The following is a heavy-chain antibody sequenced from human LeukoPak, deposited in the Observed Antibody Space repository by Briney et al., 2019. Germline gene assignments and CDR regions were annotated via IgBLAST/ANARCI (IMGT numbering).Heavy chain of an antibody. CDR3: ARGSSWSLYYYYYYMDV. V-gene: IGHV1-2*02. CDR2: INPNSGGT. J-gene: IGHJ6*03. CDR1: GYTFTGYY. D-gene: IGHD6-13*01. Sequence: GASVKVSCKASGYTFTGYYMHWVRQAPGQGLEWMGWINPNSGGTNYAQKFQGGVTMTRDTSISTAYMELSRLRSDDTAVYYCARGSSWSLYYYYYYMDVWGKGTTVTVSS.